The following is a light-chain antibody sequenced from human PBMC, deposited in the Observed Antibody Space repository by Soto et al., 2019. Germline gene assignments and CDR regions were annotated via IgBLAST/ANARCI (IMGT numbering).Light chain of an antibody. CDR3: QQYGSSPYT. CDR2: DAS. CDR1: QSVSSSY. Sequence: EIVLTQSPGTLSLSPGERATLSCRASQSVSSSYLAWYQQKPGQAPRLLIYDASSRATGIPDRFSGSGSGTDFTLTISRLETEDFAVYYGQQYGSSPYTFGQGTKLEIK. J-gene: IGKJ2*01. V-gene: IGKV3-20*01.